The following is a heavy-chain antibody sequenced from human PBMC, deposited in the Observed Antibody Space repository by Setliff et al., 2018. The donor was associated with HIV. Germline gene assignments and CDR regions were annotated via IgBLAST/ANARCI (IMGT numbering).Heavy chain of an antibody. D-gene: IGHD1-1*01. CDR2: IYPGESDT. Sequence: GESLKISCKGSAYSFTTFWIAWVRQMPGKGLEWMGFIYPGESDTTYSTSFQGQVTISVDKSISTAYLQWSSLKASDSAMYYCARQTVHTTHSLDFGSPNRDYYYGMDVWGQGTTVTVSS. CDR3: ARQTVHTTHSLDFGSPNRDYYYGMDV. V-gene: IGHV5-51*01. J-gene: IGHJ6*02. CDR1: AYSFTTFW.